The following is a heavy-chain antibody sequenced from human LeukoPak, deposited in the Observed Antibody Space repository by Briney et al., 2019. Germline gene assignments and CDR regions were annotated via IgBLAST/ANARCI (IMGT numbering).Heavy chain of an antibody. V-gene: IGHV3-23*01. D-gene: IGHD3-22*01. CDR1: GFTFSSYA. J-gene: IGHJ4*02. Sequence: PGGSLRLSCAASGFTFSSYAMSWVRQAPGKGLEWVSAISGSGGSTYYADSVRGRFTISRDNSKNTLYLQMNSLRAEDTAVYYCAKGSSFWHYDSSGYYPVYDYWGQGTLVTVSS. CDR3: AKGSSFWHYDSSGYYPVYDY. CDR2: ISGSGGST.